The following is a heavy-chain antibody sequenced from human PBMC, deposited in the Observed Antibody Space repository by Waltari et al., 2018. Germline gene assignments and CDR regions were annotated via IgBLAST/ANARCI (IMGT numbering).Heavy chain of an antibody. V-gene: IGHV4-59*08. Sequence: QVQLQESGPGLVKPSETLSLTCSVSGGSMSNYYWSWIRQPPGKGLAWIGYIDHSGNTNYNPSLKSRVTISIDTSKNQFSLKLISVTATDTAVYYCARGWRSPLSPWGQGMLVTVSS. CDR1: GGSMSNYY. J-gene: IGHJ5*02. CDR2: IDHSGNT. CDR3: ARGWRSPLSP. D-gene: IGHD3-10*01.